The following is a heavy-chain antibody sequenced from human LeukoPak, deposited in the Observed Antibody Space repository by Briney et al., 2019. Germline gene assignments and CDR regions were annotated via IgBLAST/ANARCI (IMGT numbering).Heavy chain of an antibody. CDR3: ASFRSSIAAHDY. CDR2: ISGSGGST. D-gene: IGHD6-6*01. J-gene: IGHJ4*02. Sequence: GGSLRLSCGASGFTFSSYAMSWVRPAPGKGPEWVSGISGSGGSTYYADSVKGRFTISRDNSKNTLYLQMNSLRAEDTAVYYCASFRSSIAAHDYWGQGTLVTVSS. V-gene: IGHV3-23*01. CDR1: GFTFSSYA.